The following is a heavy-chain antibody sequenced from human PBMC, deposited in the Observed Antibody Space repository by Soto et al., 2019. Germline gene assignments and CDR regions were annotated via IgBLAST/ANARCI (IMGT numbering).Heavy chain of an antibody. D-gene: IGHD2-2*01. V-gene: IGHV3-9*01. CDR3: AKRLRFVVVPAATDFDY. CDR1: GFTFDDYA. Sequence: GGSLRLSCAASGFTFDDYAMHWVRQAPGKGREWVSGTSWNSGSIEYEDSVEGRFTISRDNAMTSLYLQMNSLRAENTVFYYVAKRLRFVVVPAATDFDYWGQGTLVTVSS. J-gene: IGHJ4*02. CDR2: TSWNSGSI.